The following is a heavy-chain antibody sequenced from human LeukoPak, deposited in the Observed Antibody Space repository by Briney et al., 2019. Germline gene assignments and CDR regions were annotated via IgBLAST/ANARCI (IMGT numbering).Heavy chain of an antibody. CDR3: AATGR. V-gene: IGHV3-69-1*02. Sequence: GGSLRLSCVGSGLALRNYHVTWVRQAPGKGLEWVADIYETGDSHYADSVKGRFTISRENAKNSVYLQMNSLRADDTAVYYCAATGRWGQGTLVDVSS. CDR1: GLALRNYH. CDR2: IYETGDS. J-gene: IGHJ4*02.